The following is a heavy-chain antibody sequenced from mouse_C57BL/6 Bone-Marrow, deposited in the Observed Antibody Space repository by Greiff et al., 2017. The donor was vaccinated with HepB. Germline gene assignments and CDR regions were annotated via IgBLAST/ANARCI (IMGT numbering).Heavy chain of an antibody. CDR2: IYYSGTI. V-gene: IGHV3-5*01. CDR3: AREGYYFDY. Sequence: DVKLQESGPGLVKPSQTVFLTCTVTGISITTGNYRWSWIRQFPGNKLEWIGSIYYSGTITYNPSLTSRTTITRDTPKTQVFLEMNSLTAEDTATYYFAREGYYFDYWGQGTTLTVSS. CDR1: GISITTGNYR. J-gene: IGHJ2*01.